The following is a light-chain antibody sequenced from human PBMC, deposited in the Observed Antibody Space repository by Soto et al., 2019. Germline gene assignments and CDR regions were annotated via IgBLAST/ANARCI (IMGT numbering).Light chain of an antibody. J-gene: IGKJ1*01. CDR1: QSISSW. V-gene: IGKV1-5*03. CDR3: QRYGS. Sequence: DIQMTQSPSTLSASVGDRVTITCRASQSISSWLAWYQQKPGKAPKLLIYKASSLESGVPSRFSGSGSGTDFTLTISRLEPEDFAVYYCQRYGSFGQGTKVDIK. CDR2: KAS.